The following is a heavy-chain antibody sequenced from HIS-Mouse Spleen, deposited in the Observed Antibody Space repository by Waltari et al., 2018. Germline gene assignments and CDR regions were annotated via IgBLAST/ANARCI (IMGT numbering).Heavy chain of an antibody. CDR3: ARGTAAAASAEYFQH. J-gene: IGHJ1*01. V-gene: IGHV3-30*04. CDR2: ISYDGSNK. Sequence: QVQLVESGGGVVQPGRSLRLSCAASGFTFSSYAMHWVRQAPGKGLEWVAVISYDGSNKYYADSVKGRFTISRDNSKNTLYLQMNSLRAEDTAVYYCARGTAAAASAEYFQHWGQGTLVTVSS. D-gene: IGHD6-13*01. CDR1: GFTFSSYA.